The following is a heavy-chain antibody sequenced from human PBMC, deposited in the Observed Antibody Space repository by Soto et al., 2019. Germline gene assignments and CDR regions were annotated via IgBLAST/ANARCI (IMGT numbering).Heavy chain of an antibody. V-gene: IGHV4-34*01. CDR2: INHSGST. Sequence: QVQLQQWGAGLLKPSETLSLTCAVYGGSFSGYYWSWIRQPPGKGLEWIGEINHSGSTNYNPSLNSRVTISVDTSKNQFSLKLSSVTAADTAVYYCAKPGGEDYGDFDYWGQGTLVTVSS. CDR1: GGSFSGYY. D-gene: IGHD4-17*01. CDR3: AKPGGEDYGDFDY. J-gene: IGHJ4*02.